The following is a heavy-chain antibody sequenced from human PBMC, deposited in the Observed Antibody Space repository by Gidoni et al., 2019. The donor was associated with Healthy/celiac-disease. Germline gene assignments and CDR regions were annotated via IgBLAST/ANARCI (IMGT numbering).Heavy chain of an antibody. Sequence: EVQLLESGGGLVQPGGSLRLSCAASGFTFRSYAMSWVRQAPGKGLEWVSAISGSGGSTYYADSVKGRFTISRDNSKNTLYLQMNSLRAEDTAVYYCAKDEDIVVVVALGYWGQGTLVTVSS. CDR1: GFTFRSYA. CDR2: ISGSGGST. CDR3: AKDEDIVVVVALGY. V-gene: IGHV3-23*01. J-gene: IGHJ4*02. D-gene: IGHD2-15*01.